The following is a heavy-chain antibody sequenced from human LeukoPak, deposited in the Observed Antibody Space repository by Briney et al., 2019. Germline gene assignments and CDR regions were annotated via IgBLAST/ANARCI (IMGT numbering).Heavy chain of an antibody. CDR1: GFTFNTYG. CDR3: ARGGYSGTYYFDY. Sequence: GKSLRLSCAASGFTFNTYGMHWVRQAPGKGLEWVAVVWYDGTNIHYVDSVKGRFTISRDNSKSTLYLQMNSLTVEDTAVYYCARGGYSGTYYFDYWAQGTLVTVSS. D-gene: IGHD1-26*01. J-gene: IGHJ4*02. V-gene: IGHV3-33*01. CDR2: VWYDGTNI.